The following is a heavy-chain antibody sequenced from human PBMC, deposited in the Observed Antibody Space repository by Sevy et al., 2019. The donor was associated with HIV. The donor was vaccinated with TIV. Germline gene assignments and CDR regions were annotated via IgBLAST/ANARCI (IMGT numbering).Heavy chain of an antibody. CDR1: DGSISSYY. CDR3: AREMVRGAGFDY. V-gene: IGHV4-59*01. D-gene: IGHD3-10*01. Sequence: SETLSLTCTVSDGSISSYYWSWIRQPPGKGLEWIGYIYYSGSTNYNPSLKSRVTISVDTSKNQFSLKLSSVTAADTAVYYCAREMVRGAGFDYWGQGTLVTVSS. J-gene: IGHJ4*02. CDR2: IYYSGST.